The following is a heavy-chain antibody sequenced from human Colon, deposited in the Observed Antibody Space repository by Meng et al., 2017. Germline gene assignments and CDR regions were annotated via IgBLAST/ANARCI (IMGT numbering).Heavy chain of an antibody. CDR3: ARLIAGWPFYFDY. CDR2: MFHSGTT. D-gene: IGHD6-19*01. V-gene: IGHV4-61*01. CDR1: GGSGSSGSHY. J-gene: IGHJ4*02. Sequence: QVQLQETGPGLVRPSETLSHTCNVSGGSGSSGSHYWSWIRQPPGKGLEWIGYMFHSGTTKYNPSLKSRVSMSVDTTKNQFYLKLTSVTVADTAVFYCARLIAGWPFYFDYWGQGILVTVSS.